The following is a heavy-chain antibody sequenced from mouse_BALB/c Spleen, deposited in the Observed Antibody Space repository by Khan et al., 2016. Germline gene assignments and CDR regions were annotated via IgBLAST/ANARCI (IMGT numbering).Heavy chain of an antibody. D-gene: IGHD2-1*01. J-gene: IGHJ1*01. CDR2: ARNKANGYTP. CDR1: GFTFTDYY. Sequence: EVQLQESGGGLVQPGGSLRLSCTTSGFTFTDYYMSWVRQPPGEALEWLGFARNKANGYTPEYSASVQGRFTISIDNAQSIRYLQINTLSAEDMATYNYASDMKDGNYWCRDVWCAVTTVTVSS. V-gene: IGHV7-3*02. CDR3: ASDMKDGNYWCRDV.